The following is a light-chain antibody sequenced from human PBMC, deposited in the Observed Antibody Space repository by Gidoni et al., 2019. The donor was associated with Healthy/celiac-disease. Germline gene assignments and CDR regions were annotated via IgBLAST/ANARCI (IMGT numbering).Light chain of an antibody. CDR3: QQSYSLWT. Sequence: DIQMTKSPSSLSASVGDRVTITCRSSQSISSYLNWYQQKPGKAPKLLIYAASSLQSGVPSRFSGSGSGTDFTLTISSRQPEDFATYYCQQSYSLWTFGQGTKVEIK. V-gene: IGKV1-39*01. J-gene: IGKJ1*01. CDR1: QSISSY. CDR2: AAS.